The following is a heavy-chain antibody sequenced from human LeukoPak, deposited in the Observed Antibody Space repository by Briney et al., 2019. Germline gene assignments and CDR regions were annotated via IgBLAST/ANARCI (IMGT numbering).Heavy chain of an antibody. CDR1: RGSFNAYY. D-gene: IGHD6-6*01. V-gene: IGHV4-34*01. Sequence: SETLSLTCAVYRGSFNAYYWSWIRQPPGKGLEWIGEITHSGSADSNPSLRSRVAMSVDPSKNQFSLRLSSVTAADTAVYYCASRQLGTNRRLDFWGQGTLVTVSS. CDR3: ASRQLGTNRRLDF. CDR2: ITHSGSA. J-gene: IGHJ4*02.